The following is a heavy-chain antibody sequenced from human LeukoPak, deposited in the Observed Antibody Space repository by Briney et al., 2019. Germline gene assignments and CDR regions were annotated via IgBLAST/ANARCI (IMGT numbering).Heavy chain of an antibody. CDR3: ASIVPGN. Sequence: PGGSLRLSCAASGITVSSNYMSWVRQAPGXGLEWVSRISSDGSSTSYADSVKGRFTISRDNAKNTLYLQMSSLRADDTAVYYCASIVPGNWGQGTTVTVSS. CDR2: ISSDGSST. V-gene: IGHV3-74*01. D-gene: IGHD2-2*01. J-gene: IGHJ6*02. CDR1: GITVSSNY.